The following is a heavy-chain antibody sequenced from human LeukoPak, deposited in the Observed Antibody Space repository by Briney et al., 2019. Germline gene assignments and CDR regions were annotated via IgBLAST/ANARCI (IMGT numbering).Heavy chain of an antibody. CDR1: GGTFSSYA. D-gene: IGHD3-3*01. Sequence: SVKVSCKASGGTFSSYAISWVRQAPGQGLEWMGGIIPIFGTANYAQKFQGRVTITADESTSTAYMELSSLRSEDTAAYYCARDQGYDFWSGYRWFDPWGQGTLVTVSS. J-gene: IGHJ5*02. CDR2: IIPIFGTA. V-gene: IGHV1-69*13. CDR3: ARDQGYDFWSGYRWFDP.